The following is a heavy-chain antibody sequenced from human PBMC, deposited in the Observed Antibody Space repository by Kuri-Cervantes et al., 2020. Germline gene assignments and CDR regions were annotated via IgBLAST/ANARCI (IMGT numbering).Heavy chain of an antibody. J-gene: IGHJ5*02. CDR2: IIPIFGTA. D-gene: IGHD5-24*01. V-gene: IGHV1-69*05. CDR3: AVQFRDSNWFDP. CDR1: GGTFSSYA. Sequence: SVKVSCKASGGTFSSYAISWVRQAPGQGLEWMGGIIPIFGTANYAQKFQGRVTITTDESTSTAYVELSSLRSEDTAVYYCAVQFRDSNWFDPWGQGTLVTVSS.